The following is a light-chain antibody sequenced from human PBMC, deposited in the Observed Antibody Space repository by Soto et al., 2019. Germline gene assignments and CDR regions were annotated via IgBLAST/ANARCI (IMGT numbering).Light chain of an antibody. J-gene: IGKJ5*01. Sequence: EFVMRKSADTVSVSPGARATLSCRASQSVSNNYLAWYQQKPGQAPRLLIYAASNRATGIPARFSGSGSGTDFTLTISSLEPEDFAVYYCQQRIDWPPLTFGQGTRLENK. CDR1: QSVSNNY. CDR3: QQRIDWPPLT. V-gene: IGKV3-11*01. CDR2: AAS.